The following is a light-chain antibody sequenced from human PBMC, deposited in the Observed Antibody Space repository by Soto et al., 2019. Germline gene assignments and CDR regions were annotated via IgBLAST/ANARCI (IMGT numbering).Light chain of an antibody. CDR3: QSYDSSLSGVV. V-gene: IGLV1-40*01. CDR2: GNS. Sequence: QSVLTQPPSVSGAPGQRVTISCTGRSSNIGAGYDVHWYQQLPGTTPKLLIYGNSNRPSGVPDRFSGSKSGTSASLAITGLQAEDEADYYCQSYDSSLSGVVFGGGTKPTVL. CDR1: SSNIGAGYD. J-gene: IGLJ2*01.